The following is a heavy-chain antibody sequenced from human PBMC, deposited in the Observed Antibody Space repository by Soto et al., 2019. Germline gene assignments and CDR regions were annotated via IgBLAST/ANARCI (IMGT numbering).Heavy chain of an antibody. CDR1: GGTFSSYA. CDR2: IIPIFGTA. J-gene: IGHJ6*02. CDR3: ARDRIAVARPNYYYYGMDV. D-gene: IGHD6-13*01. Sequence: QVQLVQSGAEVKKPGSSVKVSCKASGGTFSSYAISWVRQAPGQGPECMGGIIPIFGTANYAQKINGRVTITADEYPSTAYMELSSLRYEDTAVYYCARDRIAVARPNYYYYGMDVWGQGTTVTVSS. V-gene: IGHV1-69*01.